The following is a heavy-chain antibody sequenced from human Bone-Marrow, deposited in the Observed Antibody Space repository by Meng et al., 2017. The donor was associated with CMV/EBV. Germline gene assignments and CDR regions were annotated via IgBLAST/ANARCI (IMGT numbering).Heavy chain of an antibody. Sequence: RRRHQVECPGLVEPSENLFISLIVSGGAIMSSRYSWGWIRQSPGKGLGWIGSIYYSGRTSYHPSLQSRVTISVDTSKNQFSLTLSSVTDADTAVYYCARGGYDYVWGSWGWFDPWGQGTLVTVSS. J-gene: IGHJ5*02. CDR3: ARGGYDYVWGSWGWFDP. D-gene: IGHD3-16*01. CDR1: GGAIMSSRYS. V-gene: IGHV4-39*06. CDR2: IYYSGRT.